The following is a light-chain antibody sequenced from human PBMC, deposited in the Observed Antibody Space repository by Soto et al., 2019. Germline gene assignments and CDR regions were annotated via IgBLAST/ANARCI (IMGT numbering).Light chain of an antibody. V-gene: IGKV1-5*01. CDR1: QSISTW. Sequence: DIQMTQSPSTLSASIGDRVTVTCRASQSISTWLAWYQHKPGKGPKLLIFDASTLESGVPSRFSGSGSGTEFTLTITNLQPDDFATFYCQQYSTFPRTFGQGTKVDIK. CDR3: QQYSTFPRT. CDR2: DAS. J-gene: IGKJ1*01.